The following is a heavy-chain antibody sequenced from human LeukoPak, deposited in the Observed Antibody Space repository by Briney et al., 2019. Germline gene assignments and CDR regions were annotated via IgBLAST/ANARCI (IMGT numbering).Heavy chain of an antibody. V-gene: IGHV3-11*04. CDR3: ARGPPEGLLWFGEDNWFDP. Sequence: GGSLRLSCAASGFTFSDYYMSWIRQAPGKGLEWVSYISSSGSTIYYADSVKGRFTISRDNAKNSLYLQMNSLRAEDTAVYYCARGPPEGLLWFGEDNWFDPWGQGTLVTVSS. CDR2: ISSSGSTI. D-gene: IGHD3-10*01. J-gene: IGHJ5*02. CDR1: GFTFSDYY.